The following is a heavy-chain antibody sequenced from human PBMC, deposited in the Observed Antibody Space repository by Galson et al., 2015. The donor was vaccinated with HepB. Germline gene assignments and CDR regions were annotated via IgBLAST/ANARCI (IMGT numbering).Heavy chain of an antibody. J-gene: IGHJ4*02. CDR2: IYSGGST. V-gene: IGHV3-66*02. Sequence: SLRLSCAASGFTVSSNYMSWVRQAPGKGLEWVSVIYSGGSTYYADSVKGRFTISRDNSKNSLYLQMNSLRAEDTAVYYCARALHGATMDQVIDYWGQGTLVTVSS. D-gene: IGHD1-26*01. CDR3: ARALHGATMDQVIDY. CDR1: GFTVSSNY.